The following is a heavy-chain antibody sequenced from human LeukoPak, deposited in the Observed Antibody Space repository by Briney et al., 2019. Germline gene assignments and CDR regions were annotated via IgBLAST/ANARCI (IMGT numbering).Heavy chain of an antibody. Sequence: SETLSLTCTASGGPVSSGSYCWSWIRQPPGKGLEWIEYIYYSGTTNYNPSLKSRVTISVDTSKSQFSLKLNSVTAADTAVYYCARSGGYSSPQNYWGQGTLVTVSS. CDR3: ARSGGYSSPQNY. D-gene: IGHD6-19*01. J-gene: IGHJ4*02. CDR2: IYYSGTT. CDR1: GGPVSSGSYC. V-gene: IGHV4-61*01.